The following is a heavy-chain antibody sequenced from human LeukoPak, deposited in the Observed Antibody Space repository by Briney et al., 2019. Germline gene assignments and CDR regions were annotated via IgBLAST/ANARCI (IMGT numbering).Heavy chain of an antibody. J-gene: IGHJ4*02. CDR3: ARPAAWGLQWLVRSYYFDY. D-gene: IGHD6-19*01. CDR1: GGSFSGYY. V-gene: IGHV4-34*01. Sequence: SETLSLTCAVYGGSFSGYYWSWIRQPPGKGLEWIGEINHSGSTNYNPSLKSRVTISVDTSKNQFSLKLSSVTAADTAVYYCARPAAWGLQWLVRSYYFDYWGQGTLVTVSS. CDR2: INHSGST.